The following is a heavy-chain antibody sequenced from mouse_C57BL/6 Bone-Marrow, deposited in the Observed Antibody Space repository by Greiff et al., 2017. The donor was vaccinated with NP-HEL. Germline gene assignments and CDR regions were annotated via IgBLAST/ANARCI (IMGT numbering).Heavy chain of an antibody. CDR3: AKNYWEWLRRSEDYYAMDC. CDR2: IWRGGST. Sequence: VQLQQSGPGLVQPSQSLSITCTVSGFSLTSYGVHWVRQSPGKGLEWLGVIWRGGSTDYNAAFMSRLSITKDNSKSQVFFKMNSLQADDPAIYYCAKNYWEWLRRSEDYYAMDCWGQETSVTVTS. D-gene: IGHD2-2*01. CDR1: GFSLTSYG. J-gene: IGHJ4*01. V-gene: IGHV2-5*01.